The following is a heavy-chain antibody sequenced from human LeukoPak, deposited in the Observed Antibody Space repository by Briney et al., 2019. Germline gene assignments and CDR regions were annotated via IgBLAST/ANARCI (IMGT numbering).Heavy chain of an antibody. CDR3: ARPRYGNYYGSGTGYYYMDV. Sequence: SETLSLTCGVSGGSISGSYWWSWVRQPPGKGLEWIGEIYHSGSTNYNPSLKSRVTISVDTSKNQFSLKLSSVTAADTAVYYCARPRYGNYYGSGTGYYYMDVWGKGTTVTISS. CDR2: IYHSGST. CDR1: GGSISGSYW. J-gene: IGHJ6*03. V-gene: IGHV4-4*02. D-gene: IGHD3-10*01.